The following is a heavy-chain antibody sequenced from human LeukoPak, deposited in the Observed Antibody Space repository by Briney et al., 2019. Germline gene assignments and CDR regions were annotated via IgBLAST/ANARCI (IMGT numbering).Heavy chain of an antibody. Sequence: SVTVSCTASGGTFSSYAISWVRQAPGQGLEWMGRIIPILGIASYAQTVQGRVTITADKSASTAYMELSSLRSEDTAVYYCARGGSSMIELNWGQGTLVTVSS. CDR1: GGTFSSYA. V-gene: IGHV1-69*10. CDR3: ARGGSSMIELN. CDR2: IIPILGIA. J-gene: IGHJ4*02. D-gene: IGHD3-22*01.